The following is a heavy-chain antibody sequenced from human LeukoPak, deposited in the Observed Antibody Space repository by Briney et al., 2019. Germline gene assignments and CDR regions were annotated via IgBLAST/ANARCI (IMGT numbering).Heavy chain of an antibody. CDR2: ISAYNGNT. Sequence: ASVKVSCKASGYTFTSYGISWVRQAPGQGLEWMGWISAYNGNTNYAQKLQGRVTMTTDTSTSTAYMELRSLRSDDTAVYYRARGGGSRDIVVVPAAIWFDPWGQGTLVTVSS. J-gene: IGHJ5*02. D-gene: IGHD2-2*02. CDR3: ARGGGSRDIVVVPAAIWFDP. CDR1: GYTFTSYG. V-gene: IGHV1-18*01.